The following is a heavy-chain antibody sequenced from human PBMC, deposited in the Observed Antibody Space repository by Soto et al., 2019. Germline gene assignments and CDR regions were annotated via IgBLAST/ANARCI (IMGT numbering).Heavy chain of an antibody. CDR1: GYTFTSYG. Sequence: QVHLVQSGAEVKKPGASVKVSCKASGYTFTSYGITWVRQAPGQGLEWMGWISAHNGNTDYAQKLQGRVIVTRDTSPSTAYVELRRLRADDTAVYYCARGRYGDYWGQGALVTVSS. CDR2: ISAHNGNT. CDR3: ARGRYGDY. D-gene: IGHD1-1*01. J-gene: IGHJ4*02. V-gene: IGHV1-18*01.